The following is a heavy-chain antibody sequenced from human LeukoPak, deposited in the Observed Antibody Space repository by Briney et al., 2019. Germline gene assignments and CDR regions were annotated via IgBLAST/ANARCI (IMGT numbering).Heavy chain of an antibody. CDR3: ARRQGSFGYYFDY. V-gene: IGHV5-51*01. CDR2: IYPGDSDT. J-gene: IGHJ4*02. CDR1: GYSFTNYW. Sequence: GESLKISCKGSGYSFTNYWIGWVRQMPGKGLEWMGIIYPGDSDTRYSPSFQGQVTISADKSISPAYLQWSSLKASDTAMYYCARRQGSFGYYFDYWGQGTLVTVSS. D-gene: IGHD1-26*01.